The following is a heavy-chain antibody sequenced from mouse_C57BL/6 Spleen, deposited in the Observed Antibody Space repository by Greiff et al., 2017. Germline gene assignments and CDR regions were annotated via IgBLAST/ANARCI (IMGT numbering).Heavy chain of an antibody. J-gene: IGHJ3*01. CDR3: ARAYEYGGGVAY. V-gene: IGHV1-82*01. Sequence: QVQLQQSGPELVKPGASVKISCKASGYAFSSSWMNWVKQRPGTGLEWIGRIYPGDGDTNYNGKFKGKATLTADKSSRPAYMQLSSLTSEDSAVYFCARAYEYGGGVAYWGQGTLVTVSA. D-gene: IGHD2-4*01. CDR2: IYPGDGDT. CDR1: GYAFSSSW.